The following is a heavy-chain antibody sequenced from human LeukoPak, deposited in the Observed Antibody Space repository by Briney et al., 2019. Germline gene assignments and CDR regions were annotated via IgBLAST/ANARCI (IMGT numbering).Heavy chain of an antibody. J-gene: IGHJ3*02. CDR2: ISAYNGNT. CDR3: AKDRCSSGWYEGCAFDI. CDR1: GYTFTSYG. V-gene: IGHV1-18*01. Sequence: GASVKVSCKASGYTFTSYGISWVRQAPGQGLEWMGWISAYNGNTNYAQKLQGRVTMTTDTSTSTAYMELRSLRSDDTAVYYCAKDRCSSGWYEGCAFDIWGQGTMVTVSS. D-gene: IGHD6-19*01.